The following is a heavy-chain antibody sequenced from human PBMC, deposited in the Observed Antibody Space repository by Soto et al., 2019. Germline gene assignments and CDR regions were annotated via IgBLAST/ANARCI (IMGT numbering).Heavy chain of an antibody. Sequence: SETLSLTCAVSGGSISSYYWSWIRQPPGKGLEWIGYIYYSGSTNYNPSLKSRVTISVDTSKNQFSLKLSSVTAADTAVYYCARDHGDYDRGGAWFDPWGQGTLVTVSS. D-gene: IGHD4-17*01. CDR1: GGSISSYY. J-gene: IGHJ5*02. CDR3: ARDHGDYDRGGAWFDP. V-gene: IGHV4-59*01. CDR2: IYYSGST.